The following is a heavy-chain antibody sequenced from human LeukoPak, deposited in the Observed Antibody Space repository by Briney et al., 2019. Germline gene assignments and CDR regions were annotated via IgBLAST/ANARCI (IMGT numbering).Heavy chain of an antibody. V-gene: IGHV4-34*01. Sequence: SETLSLTCAVYGGSFSGYYWSWIRQPPGKGLEWIGEINHSGSTNYNPSLKSRVTVSLDTSKNQFSLKLSSVTAADTAVYYCARDALWYGSGSYGDYWGQGTQVTVSS. CDR1: GGSFSGYY. CDR2: INHSGST. J-gene: IGHJ4*02. D-gene: IGHD3-10*01. CDR3: ARDALWYGSGSYGDY.